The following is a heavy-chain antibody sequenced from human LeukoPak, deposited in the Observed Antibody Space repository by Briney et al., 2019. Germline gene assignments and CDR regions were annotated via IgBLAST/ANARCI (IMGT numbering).Heavy chain of an antibody. V-gene: IGHV3-23*01. CDR1: GFSIMNSA. CDR3: LARSLVEVSGNYYMDV. J-gene: IGHJ6*03. CDR2: INGTAINT. Sequence: GGSLRLSCAASGFSIMNSAMNWVRQAPGKGLEWVSAINGTAINTVYADSVKGRFTISRDYSKNTLYLQMNNLRVEDTAVYHCLARSLVEVSGNYYMDVWGKGTTVSVSS. D-gene: IGHD1-26*01.